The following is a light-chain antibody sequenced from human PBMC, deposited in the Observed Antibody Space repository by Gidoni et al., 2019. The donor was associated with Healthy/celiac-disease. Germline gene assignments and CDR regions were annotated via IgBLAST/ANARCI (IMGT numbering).Light chain of an antibody. J-gene: IGKJ2*01. CDR2: GAS. CDR3: QQYGSS. Sequence: EIVLSQSPGTLSLSPGARATLSCRPSQSVSSSYLDWYQQKPGQAPRLLIYGASSRATGIPDRFSGSGSGTDFTLTISRLEPEDFAVYYCQQYGSSFGQGTKLEIK. V-gene: IGKV3-20*01. CDR1: QSVSSSY.